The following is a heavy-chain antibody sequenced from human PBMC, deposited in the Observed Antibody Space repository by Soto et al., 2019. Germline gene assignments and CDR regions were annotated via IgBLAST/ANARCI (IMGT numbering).Heavy chain of an antibody. V-gene: IGHV4-61*01. CDR3: TRGPPRVQWFDP. J-gene: IGHJ5*02. Sequence: SETLSLTCTVSGGAVSSGTYYWRWIRQPPGKGLEWIGHIYFTGSTNYNPSLKSRVTMSLDTSRNQFSLKLSSVTAADTAVYYCTRGPPRVQWFDPWGLGTLVTVYS. CDR1: GGAVSSGTYY. CDR2: IYFTGST.